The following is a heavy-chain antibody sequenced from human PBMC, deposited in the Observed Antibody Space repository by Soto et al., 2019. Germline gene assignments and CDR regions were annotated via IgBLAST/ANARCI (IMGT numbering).Heavy chain of an antibody. V-gene: IGHV3-33*01. CDR1: GFTFSSYG. Sequence: GGSMRLSCTASGFTFSSYGMHWVRQDTGKGLEWVAVIWYDGSNKYYADSVKGRFTISRDNAKNSLYLQMNSLRVEDAAVYYCARNRKVYYDGSRAHNSWGQGTLVTVSS. CDR3: ARNRKVYYDGSRAHNS. J-gene: IGHJ4*02. D-gene: IGHD3-22*01. CDR2: IWYDGSNK.